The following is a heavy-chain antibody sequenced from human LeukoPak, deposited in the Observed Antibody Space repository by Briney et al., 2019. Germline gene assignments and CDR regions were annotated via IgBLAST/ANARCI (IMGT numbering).Heavy chain of an antibody. CDR1: EFTFKNYG. D-gene: IGHD6-25*01. Sequence: GGSLRLSCAASEFTFKNYGMHWVRQAPGKGLEWVGVIWYDGSNKYYADSVQGRFTISRDNSKNMLYLQMDSLRVEDTAVYYCTRDAAASFDYWGQGTLVTVSS. J-gene: IGHJ4*02. CDR2: IWYDGSNK. CDR3: TRDAAASFDY. V-gene: IGHV3-33*01.